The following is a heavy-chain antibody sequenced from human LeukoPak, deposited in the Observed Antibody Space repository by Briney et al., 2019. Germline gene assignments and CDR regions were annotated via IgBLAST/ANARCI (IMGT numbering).Heavy chain of an antibody. J-gene: IGHJ4*02. CDR1: GLTFSSYE. CDR2: ISSSGSTI. D-gene: IGHD2/OR15-2a*01. Sequence: GGPLNLSCEASGLTFSSYEMTWVRQPPGKGLEWVSYISSSGSTIYYADSVKGRFTISRDNAKNSLYLQMNSLRAEDTAVYYCARDLWGPMGYWGQGTLVTVSS. CDR3: ARDLWGPMGY. V-gene: IGHV3-48*03.